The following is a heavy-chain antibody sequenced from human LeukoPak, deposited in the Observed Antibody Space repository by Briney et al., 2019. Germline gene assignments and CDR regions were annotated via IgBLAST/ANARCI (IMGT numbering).Heavy chain of an antibody. CDR2: IYYSGST. CDR3: ARVNYDYYYYMDV. Sequence: TSETLSLTCTVSGGPISSGDYYWSWIRQPPGKGLEWIGYIYYSGSTYYNPSLKSRVTISVDTSKNQFSLKLSSVTAADTAVYYCARVNYDYYYYMDVWGKGTTVTVSS. J-gene: IGHJ6*03. D-gene: IGHD4-23*01. V-gene: IGHV4-30-4*08. CDR1: GGPISSGDYY.